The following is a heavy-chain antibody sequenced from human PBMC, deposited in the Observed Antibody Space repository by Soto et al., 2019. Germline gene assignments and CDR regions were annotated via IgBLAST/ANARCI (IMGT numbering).Heavy chain of an antibody. CDR3: ARDSTRYCSGCSCYYYYGMDV. CDR2: IYYSGST. V-gene: IGHV4-31*03. D-gene: IGHD2-15*01. CDR1: GGSISSGGYY. Sequence: SETLSLTCTVSGGSISSGGYYWSWIRQHPGKGLEWIGYIYYSGSTYYNPSLKSRVTISVDTSKNQFSLKLSSVTAADTAVYYCARDSTRYCSGCSCYYYYGMDVSGQGTSVTGSS. J-gene: IGHJ6*02.